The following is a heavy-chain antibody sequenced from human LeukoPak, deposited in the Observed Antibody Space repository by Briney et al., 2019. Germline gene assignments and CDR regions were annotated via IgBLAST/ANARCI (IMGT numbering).Heavy chain of an antibody. V-gene: IGHV3-11*03. CDR2: ISASGSYT. CDR3: GRSRGAGPGAHFDV. Sequence: GGSLRLSCAASGFSFSDEYMSWIRQAPGQGPEWISYISASGSYTNYADSVKGRFTISRDNAKNSLHLQMNSLRAEDTAVYYCGRSRGAGPGAHFDVWGQGILVTVSS. J-gene: IGHJ4*02. CDR1: GFSFSDEY. D-gene: IGHD6-19*01.